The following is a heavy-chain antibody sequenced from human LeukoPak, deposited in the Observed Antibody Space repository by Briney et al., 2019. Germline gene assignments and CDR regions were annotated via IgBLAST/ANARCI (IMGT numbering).Heavy chain of an antibody. CDR2: ISGSGGST. J-gene: IGHJ4*02. CDR1: GFSFSSYA. Sequence: GGSLRLSCAASGFSFSSYAMSWVRQAPGKGLEWVSAISGSGGSTYYADSVKGRFTISRDNSKNTLYLQMNSLRAEDTAVYYCAKELTRGITMVRGVTKAFDYWGQGTLVTVSS. D-gene: IGHD3-10*01. V-gene: IGHV3-23*01. CDR3: AKELTRGITMVRGVTKAFDY.